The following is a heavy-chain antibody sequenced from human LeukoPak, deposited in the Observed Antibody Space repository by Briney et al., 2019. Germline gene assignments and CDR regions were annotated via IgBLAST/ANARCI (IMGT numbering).Heavy chain of an antibody. D-gene: IGHD2-15*01. Sequence: GRSLRLSCAASGFTFTTYGMRWVRQAPGKGLEWVAVISYDGRDKYYADSVKGRSTISRDNSKNTLYLQVNNLRTDDTAVYYCAKDKGYCNGGSCYTFDYWGQGTLATVSS. J-gene: IGHJ4*02. CDR2: ISYDGRDK. CDR3: AKDKGYCNGGSCYTFDY. V-gene: IGHV3-30*18. CDR1: GFTFTTYG.